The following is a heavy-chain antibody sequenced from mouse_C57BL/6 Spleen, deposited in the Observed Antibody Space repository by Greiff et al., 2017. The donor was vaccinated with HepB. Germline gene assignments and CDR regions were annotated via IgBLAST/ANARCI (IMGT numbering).Heavy chain of an antibody. J-gene: IGHJ2*01. CDR3: ARDRGRALLYYGSREGLW. Sequence: EVKLQESGPGLVKPSQSLSLTCSVTGYSITSGYYWNWIRQFPGNKLEWMGYISYDGSNNYNPSLKNRISITRDTSKNQFFLKLNSVTTEDTATYYCARDRGRALLYYGSREGLWWGQGTTLTVSS. D-gene: IGHD1-1*01. CDR1: GYSITSGYY. V-gene: IGHV3-6*01. CDR2: ISYDGSN.